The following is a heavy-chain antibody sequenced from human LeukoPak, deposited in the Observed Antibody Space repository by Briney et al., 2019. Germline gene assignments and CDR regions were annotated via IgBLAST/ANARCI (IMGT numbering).Heavy chain of an antibody. Sequence: PGGSLRLSCAASGFTFTSYWMSWVRQAPGKGLEWVSIISDSGGGTYYADSVKGRFTISRDNSKNTLYLQMNTLRAEDTAIYYCARGRYSPDPWGQGTLVTVSS. CDR3: ARGRYSPDP. CDR2: ISDSGGGT. V-gene: IGHV3-23*01. D-gene: IGHD5-12*01. CDR1: GFTFTSYW. J-gene: IGHJ5*02.